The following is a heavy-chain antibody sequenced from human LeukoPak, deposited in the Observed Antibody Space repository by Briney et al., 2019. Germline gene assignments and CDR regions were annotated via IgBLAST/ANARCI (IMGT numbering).Heavy chain of an antibody. V-gene: IGHV4-59*01. D-gene: IGHD5-12*01. CDR1: GGSISSYY. Sequence: PSETLSLTCTVSGGSISSYYWSWIRQPPGKGLEWIGYIYYSGGANYNPSLKSRVTISVDTSKNQFSLKLSSVTAADTAVYYCARLTGYDWESSYDYWGQGTLVTVSS. CDR3: ARLTGYDWESSYDY. J-gene: IGHJ4*02. CDR2: IYYSGGA.